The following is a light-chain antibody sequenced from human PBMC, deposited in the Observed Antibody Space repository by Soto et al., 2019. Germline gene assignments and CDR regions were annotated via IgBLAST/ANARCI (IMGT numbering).Light chain of an antibody. CDR2: AAS. Sequence: DIQMTQSPSSLSASVGDRVTITCRVSQGISNYLAWYQQKPGKVPKLLIYAASTLQSGVPSRFSGSGSGTDFTLTISRLEPEDFAVYYCQQYGSSPPVTFGQGTRLEIK. CDR3: QQYGSSPPVT. J-gene: IGKJ5*01. V-gene: IGKV1-27*01. CDR1: QGISNY.